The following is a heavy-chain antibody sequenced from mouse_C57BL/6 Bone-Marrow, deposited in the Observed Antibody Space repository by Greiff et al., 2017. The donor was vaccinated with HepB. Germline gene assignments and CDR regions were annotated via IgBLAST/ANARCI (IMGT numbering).Heavy chain of an antibody. CDR1: GFTFSDFY. CDR2: SRNKANDYTT. Sequence: EVQGVESGGGLVQSGRSLRLSCATSGFTFSDFYMEWVRQAPGKGLEWIAASRNKANDYTTEYSASVKGRFIVSRDTSQSILYLQMNALRAEDTAIYYCARDPDYYGSSYYYWGQGTTLTVSS. V-gene: IGHV7-1*01. D-gene: IGHD1-1*01. J-gene: IGHJ2*01. CDR3: ARDPDYYGSSYYY.